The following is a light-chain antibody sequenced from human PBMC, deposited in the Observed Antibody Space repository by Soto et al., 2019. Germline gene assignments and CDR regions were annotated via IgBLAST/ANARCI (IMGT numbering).Light chain of an antibody. CDR2: EVS. V-gene: IGLV2-14*01. CDR1: SSDVGGYKY. CDR3: SSYTRSTAVV. J-gene: IGLJ2*01. Sequence: QSALTQPASVSGSPGQSITISCTGTSSDVGGYKYVSWYQQHPGKAPKLIINEVSNRPSGVSNRFSGSKSGNTASLTISGLQTEDEADYYCSSYTRSTAVVFGGGTKLTVL.